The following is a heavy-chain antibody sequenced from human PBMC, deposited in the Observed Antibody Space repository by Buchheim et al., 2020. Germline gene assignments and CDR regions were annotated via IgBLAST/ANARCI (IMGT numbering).Heavy chain of an antibody. D-gene: IGHD4-17*01. J-gene: IGHJ4*02. CDR3: ARDGWGGGLTVSGLDY. CDR1: GFTFSSYG. CDR2: IWYDGSNK. V-gene: IGHV3-33*01. Sequence: QVQLVESGGGVVQPGRSLRLSCAASGFTFSSYGMHWVRQAPGKGLEWVAVIWYDGSNKYYADSVKGRFTISRDNSKNTLYLQMNSLRAEDTAVYYCARDGWGGGLTVSGLDYWGQGTL.